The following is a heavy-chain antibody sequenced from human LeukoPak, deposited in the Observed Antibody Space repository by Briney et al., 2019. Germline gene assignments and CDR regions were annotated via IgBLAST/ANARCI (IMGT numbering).Heavy chain of an antibody. Sequence: PSETLSLTCAVYGGSFSGYYWSWIRQPPGKGLEWIGEINHSGSTNYNPSLKSRVTISVDTSKNQFSLKLSSVTAADTAVYYRARGWLRYSYTKYDYWGQGTLVTVSS. CDR1: GGSFSGYY. D-gene: IGHD5-18*01. V-gene: IGHV4-34*01. CDR3: ARGWLRYSYTKYDY. J-gene: IGHJ4*02. CDR2: INHSGST.